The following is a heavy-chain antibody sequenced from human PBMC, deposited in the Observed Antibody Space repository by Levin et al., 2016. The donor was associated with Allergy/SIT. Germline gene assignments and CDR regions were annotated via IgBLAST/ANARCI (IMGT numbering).Heavy chain of an antibody. Sequence: GGSLRLSCAASGFPFSDYFMSWIRQAPGKGLEWLSYISSDSSNIQYAESVKGRFVMSRDNAKNLVYLQMNSLRVEDTAVYYCAREARFRHTDVWGKGTTVTVSS. J-gene: IGHJ6*03. CDR1: GFPFSDYF. V-gene: IGHV3-11*01. CDR3: AREARFRHTDV. D-gene: IGHD3-3*01. CDR2: ISSDSSNI.